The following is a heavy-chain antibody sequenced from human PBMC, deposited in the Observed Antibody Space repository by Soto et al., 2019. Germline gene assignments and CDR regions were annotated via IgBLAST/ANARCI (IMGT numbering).Heavy chain of an antibody. CDR2: IVVGSGNT. CDR1: GFTFTSSA. J-gene: IGHJ2*01. V-gene: IGHV1-58*01. Sequence: SVKVSCKASGFTFTSSAVQWVRQARGQRLEWIGWIVVGSGNTNYAQKFQERVTITRDMSTSTVYMELSSLRSEDTAVYYCARRIAAAGGNWYFDLWDRGTLVTVSS. CDR3: ARRIAAAGGNWYFDL. D-gene: IGHD6-13*01.